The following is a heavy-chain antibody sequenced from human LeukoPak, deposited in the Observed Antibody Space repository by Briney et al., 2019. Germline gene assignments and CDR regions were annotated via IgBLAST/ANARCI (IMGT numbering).Heavy chain of an antibody. J-gene: IGHJ4*02. Sequence: PSETLSLTCTVSGYSISNGYYGDWIRQPPGRGLEWIGNIYRSGSTSYNPSPKSRVTISVDTSKNQFSLKVNSVTAADTAVYYCARRHSSGWFYYWGQGTLVTVSS. CDR3: ARRHSSGWFYY. D-gene: IGHD6-19*01. CDR2: IYRSGST. V-gene: IGHV4-38-2*02. CDR1: GYSISNGYY.